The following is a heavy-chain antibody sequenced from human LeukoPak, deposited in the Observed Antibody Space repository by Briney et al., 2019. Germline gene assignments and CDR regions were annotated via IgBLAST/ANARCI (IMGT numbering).Heavy chain of an antibody. Sequence: GGSLRLSCAASGFTFSTFWMSWVRQAPGKGLEWVANIRHDGSEKYYVDSVKGRFTISRDNAEKSLSLRMNSLRAEDTAVYYCARDMKAYDSSYGMDVWGQGTTVTVSS. CDR3: ARDMKAYDSSYGMDV. D-gene: IGHD3-22*01. CDR2: IRHDGSEK. V-gene: IGHV3-7*01. CDR1: GFTFSTFW. J-gene: IGHJ6*02.